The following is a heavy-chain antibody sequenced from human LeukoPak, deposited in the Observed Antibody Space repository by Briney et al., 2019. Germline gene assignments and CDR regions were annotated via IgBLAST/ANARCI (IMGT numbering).Heavy chain of an antibody. CDR1: GFTFSDYY. CDR2: ISSSGNII. Sequence: GGSLRLSCAASGFTFSDYYMNWIRQAPGKGLECLSYISSSGNIIYYADSVKGRFTISRDNTQNSLYLQMNSLRAEDTAVYYCARYNWNDDYYYYMDVWGKGTTVTVSS. J-gene: IGHJ6*03. CDR3: ARYNWNDDYYYYMDV. V-gene: IGHV3-11*01. D-gene: IGHD1-1*01.